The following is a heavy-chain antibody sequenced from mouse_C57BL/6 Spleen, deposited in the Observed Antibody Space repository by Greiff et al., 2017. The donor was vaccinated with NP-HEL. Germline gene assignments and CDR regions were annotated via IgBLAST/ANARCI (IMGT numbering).Heavy chain of an antibody. J-gene: IGHJ2*01. CDR3: ARPHDGYYHFDY. V-gene: IGHV1-22*01. CDR1: GYTFTDYN. D-gene: IGHD2-3*01. Sequence: EVQLQQSGPELVKPGASVKMSCKASGYTFTDYNMHWVKQSHGKSLEWIGYINPNNGGTSYNQKFKGKATLTVNKSSSTAYMELRSLTSEDSAVYYCARPHDGYYHFDYWGQGTTRTVSS. CDR2: INPNNGGT.